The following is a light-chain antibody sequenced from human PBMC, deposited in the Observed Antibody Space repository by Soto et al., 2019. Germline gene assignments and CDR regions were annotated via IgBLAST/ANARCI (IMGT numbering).Light chain of an antibody. CDR1: QGISNY. Sequence: DIQMTQSPSSLSASVGDRVTITCRASQGISNYLAWYQQKPGKVHKXLIYAASTLQSGVPSRFSGSGSGTDLTITISSLQPEDGETYDGQKYNSAPITFGQGTRLEIK. CDR3: QKYNSAPIT. V-gene: IGKV1-27*01. CDR2: AAS. J-gene: IGKJ5*01.